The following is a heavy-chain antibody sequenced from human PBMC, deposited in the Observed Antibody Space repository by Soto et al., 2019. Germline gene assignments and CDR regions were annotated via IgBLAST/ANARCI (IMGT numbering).Heavy chain of an antibody. CDR1: GFTFSNHW. V-gene: IGHV3-7*01. J-gene: IGHJ4*02. CDR3: ARNGRGDY. Sequence: EVQLVASGGGLVQPGGSLRLSCVASGFTFSNHWMSWVRQAPGRGPEWVANLKQDGGEKYYADSVKGRFTISRDNAKNSLYLQMNTLRDDDTAVYYCARNGRGDYWGQGTLVTVSS. CDR2: LKQDGGEK. D-gene: IGHD2-8*01.